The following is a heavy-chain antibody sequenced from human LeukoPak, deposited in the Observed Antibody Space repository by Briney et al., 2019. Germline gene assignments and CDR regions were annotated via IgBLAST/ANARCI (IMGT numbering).Heavy chain of an antibody. CDR1: GGSVSSGSYY. CDR3: AREGDYNSLNFDY. D-gene: IGHD2-21*02. V-gene: IGHV4-61*01. CDR2: IFDSGST. J-gene: IGHJ4*02. Sequence: PSETLSLTCTVSGGSVSSGSYYWSWIRQPPGTGLEWIGYIFDSGSTNYNPSLKSRVTMSVDTSKNQFSLKLSSVTAADTAVYYCAREGDYNSLNFDYWGQGTLVTVSS.